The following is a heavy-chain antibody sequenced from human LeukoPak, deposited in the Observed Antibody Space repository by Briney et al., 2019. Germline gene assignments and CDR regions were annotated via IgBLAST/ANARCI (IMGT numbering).Heavy chain of an antibody. CDR3: ARAYDFTDY. V-gene: IGHV3-23*01. J-gene: IGHJ4*02. CDR1: GFTFITYA. D-gene: IGHD3/OR15-3a*01. Sequence: GGSLRLSCAASGFTFITYAVTWVRQAPGKGLEWVSAISGSGGNTDYADSVKGRFTISRDNSKNTLYLQMNSLRAEDTAVYYCARAYDFTDYWGQGTLVTVSS. CDR2: ISGSGGNT.